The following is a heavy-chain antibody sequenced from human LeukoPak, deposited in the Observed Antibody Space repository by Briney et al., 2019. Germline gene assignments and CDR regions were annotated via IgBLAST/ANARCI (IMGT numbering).Heavy chain of an antibody. V-gene: IGHV4-34*01. Sequence: PSETLSLTCAVYGGSFSGYYWSWIRQPPGKGLEWIGEINHSGSTNYNPSLKSRVTISVDTSKNQFSLKLSSVTAADTAVYYCARVYVWGSYRYSKYAPRGFDYWGQGTLVTVSS. J-gene: IGHJ4*02. CDR3: ARVYVWGSYRYSKYAPRGFDY. CDR2: INHSGST. CDR1: GGSFSGYY. D-gene: IGHD3-16*02.